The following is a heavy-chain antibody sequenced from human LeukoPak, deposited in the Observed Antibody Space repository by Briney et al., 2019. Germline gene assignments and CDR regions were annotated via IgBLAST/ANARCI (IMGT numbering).Heavy chain of an antibody. Sequence: SSETLSLTCTVSGGSISSSSYYWGWIRQPPGKGLEWIGSIYYSGSTYYNPSLKSRVTISVDTSKNQFSLKLSSVTAADTAVYYCARDLARDGYNRGASTFDYWGQGTLVTVSS. CDR3: ARDLARDGYNRGASTFDY. D-gene: IGHD5-24*01. V-gene: IGHV4-39*07. CDR1: GGSISSSSYY. CDR2: IYYSGST. J-gene: IGHJ4*02.